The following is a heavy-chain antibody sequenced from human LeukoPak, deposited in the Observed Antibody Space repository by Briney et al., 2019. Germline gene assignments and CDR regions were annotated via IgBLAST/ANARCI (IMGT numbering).Heavy chain of an antibody. CDR2: IYDSGST. CDR3: ARHYGP. D-gene: IGHD3-16*01. CDR1: GGSFSGYY. J-gene: IGHJ5*02. Sequence: SETLSLTCAVYGGSFSGYYWSWIRQPPGKGLEWIGSIYDSGSTYYNPSLKSRVTISVDTSKNQFSLKLNSVTAADTAVYYCARHYGPWGQGALVTVSS. V-gene: IGHV4-34*01.